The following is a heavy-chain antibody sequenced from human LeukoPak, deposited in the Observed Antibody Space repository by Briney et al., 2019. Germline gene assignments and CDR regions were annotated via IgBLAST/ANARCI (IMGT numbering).Heavy chain of an antibody. CDR2: IYYSGST. CDR3: ARRDMATDAFDI. J-gene: IGHJ3*02. CDR1: GGSFSGYY. Sequence: SGTLSLTCAVYGGSFSGYYWSWIRQPPGKGLEWIGSIYYSGSTYYNPSLKSRVTISVDTSKNQFSLKLSSVTAADTAVYYCARRDMATDAFDIWGQGTMVTVSS. D-gene: IGHD5-24*01. V-gene: IGHV4-34*01.